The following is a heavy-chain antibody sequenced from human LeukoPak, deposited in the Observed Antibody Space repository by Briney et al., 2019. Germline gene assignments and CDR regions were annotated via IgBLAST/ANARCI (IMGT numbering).Heavy chain of an antibody. Sequence: SETLSPTRAVSGGSISGFYCTSIRQPPGKGLEFIVQIQYSGRTDYNPSLKSRITMSVDTSKNQFFLSLNSVPAADTSVYYCAKFGLYYNMDVWGQGTTVTVSS. V-gene: IGHV4-59*03. J-gene: IGHJ6*01. CDR2: IQYSGRT. D-gene: IGHD3-16*01. CDR1: GGSISGFY. CDR3: AKFGLYYNMDV.